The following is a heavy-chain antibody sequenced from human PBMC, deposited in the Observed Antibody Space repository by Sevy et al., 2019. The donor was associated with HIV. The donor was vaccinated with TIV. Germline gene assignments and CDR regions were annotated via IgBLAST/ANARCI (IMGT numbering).Heavy chain of an antibody. V-gene: IGHV1-3*01. CDR1: GYTFTSYA. D-gene: IGHD4-4*01. CDR3: ARRHDYSNYYYYYGMDV. J-gene: IGHJ6*02. Sequence: SSVKVSCKASGYTFTSYAMHWVRQAPGQRLEWMGWINAGNGNTKYSQKFHGRVTITRDTSASTAYMELSSLRSEDTAVYYCARRHDYSNYYYYYGMDVWGQGTTVTVSS. CDR2: INAGNGNT.